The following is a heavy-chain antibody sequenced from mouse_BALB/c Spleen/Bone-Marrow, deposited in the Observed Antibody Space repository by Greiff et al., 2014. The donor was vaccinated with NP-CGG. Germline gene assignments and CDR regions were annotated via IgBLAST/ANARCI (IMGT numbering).Heavy chain of an antibody. J-gene: IGHJ4*01. CDR1: GFSFTSYG. Sequence: QVHVKQSGPGLVQPSQSLSITCTVSGFSFTSYGVHWVRQSPGKGLEWLGVIWSGGSTDYNAAFISRLSISKDNSKSQVFFKMNSRQADDTAIYYCASNWDYAMDYWGQGTSVTVSS. D-gene: IGHD4-1*01. CDR3: ASNWDYAMDY. CDR2: IWSGGST. V-gene: IGHV2-4-1*01.